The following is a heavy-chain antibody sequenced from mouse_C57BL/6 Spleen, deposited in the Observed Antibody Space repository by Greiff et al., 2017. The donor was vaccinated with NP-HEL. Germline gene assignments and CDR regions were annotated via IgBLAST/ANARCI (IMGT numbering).Heavy chain of an antibody. Sequence: QVQLQQSGAELVKPGASVKMSCKASGYTFTSYWITWVKQRPGQGLEWIGDIYPGSGSTNYNEKFKSKATLTVDTSSSTAYMQLSSLTSEDSAVYYCARRGVLYDSYYFDYWGQGTTLTVSS. CDR2: IYPGSGST. D-gene: IGHD2-3*01. CDR1: GYTFTSYW. V-gene: IGHV1-55*01. J-gene: IGHJ2*01. CDR3: ARRGVLYDSYYFDY.